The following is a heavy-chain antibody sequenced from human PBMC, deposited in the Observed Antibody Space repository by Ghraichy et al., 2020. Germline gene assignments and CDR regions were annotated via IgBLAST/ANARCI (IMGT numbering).Heavy chain of an antibody. V-gene: IGHV3-21*01. D-gene: IGHD6-19*01. J-gene: IGHJ4*02. CDR2: IISSSSYI. CDR1: GFTFTTYN. CDR3: ARAQSGYSSGSLDY. Sequence: GVLRLSCAASGFTFTTYNMNWVRQAPGKGLEWVSFIISSSSYIYYADSVKGRFTISRDNAKNSLYLQMNSLRAEDTAIYYCARAQSGYSSGSLDYWGQGTLVTVSS.